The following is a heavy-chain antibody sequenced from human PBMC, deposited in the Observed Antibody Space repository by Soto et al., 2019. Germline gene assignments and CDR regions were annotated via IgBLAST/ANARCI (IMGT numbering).Heavy chain of an antibody. CDR2: IYYSGST. V-gene: IGHV4-31*03. J-gene: IGHJ5*02. CDR3: ARLTVSKGTERYALFDP. D-gene: IGHD3-9*01. Sequence: PSETLSLTCTVSGGSISSGGYYWSWIRQHPGKGLEWIGYIYYSGSTYYNPSLKSRVTISVDTSKNQFSLKLSSVTAADTAVYYCARLTVSKGTERYALFDPWGQGTLVTVSS. CDR1: GGSISSGGYY.